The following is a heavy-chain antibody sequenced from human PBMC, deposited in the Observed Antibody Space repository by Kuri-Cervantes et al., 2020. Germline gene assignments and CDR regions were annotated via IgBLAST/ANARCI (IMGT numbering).Heavy chain of an antibody. CDR1: GFTFSDYS. CDR3: AKSFGWYFDC. J-gene: IGHJ4*02. Sequence: GGSLRLSCAASGFTFSDYSMNWFRQAPGKGLEWVSSISSTSSHIYYADSVKGRFTISRDNAKNSLYLQMNSLRAEDTAVYYCAKSFGWYFDCWGQGTLVTVSS. CDR2: ISSTSSHI. V-gene: IGHV3-21*01. D-gene: IGHD6-19*01.